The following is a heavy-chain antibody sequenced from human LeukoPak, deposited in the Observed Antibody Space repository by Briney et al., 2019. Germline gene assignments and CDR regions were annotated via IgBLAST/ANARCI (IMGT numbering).Heavy chain of an antibody. CDR1: GFTFSSYS. CDR2: ISSSSSYI. Sequence: GGSLRLSCAASGFTFSSYSMNWVRQAPGKGLEWVSSISSSSSYIYYADSVKGRFTISRDNAKNSLYLQMNYLRAEDTAVYYCARDSDRYYGSGNPFDPWGQGTLVTVSS. CDR3: ARDSDRYYGSGNPFDP. D-gene: IGHD3-10*01. J-gene: IGHJ5*02. V-gene: IGHV3-21*04.